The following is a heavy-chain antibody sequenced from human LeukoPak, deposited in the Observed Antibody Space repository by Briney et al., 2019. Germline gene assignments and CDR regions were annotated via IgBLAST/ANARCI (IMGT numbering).Heavy chain of an antibody. D-gene: IGHD6-19*01. CDR3: ARDLYQWLPSTRPRDYYYYMDV. J-gene: IGHJ6*03. CDR1: GYTFTGYY. V-gene: IGHV1-2*02. Sequence: ASVKVSCKASGYTFTGYYIHWVRQAPGQGLEYMGWINPNSGGTNYAQKFQGRVTMTRDTSISTAYMEPSRLRSDDTAVYYCARDLYQWLPSTRPRDYYYYMDVWGEGTTVTVSS. CDR2: INPNSGGT.